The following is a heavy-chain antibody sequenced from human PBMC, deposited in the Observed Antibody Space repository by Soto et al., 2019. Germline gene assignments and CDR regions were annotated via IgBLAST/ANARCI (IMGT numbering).Heavy chain of an antibody. D-gene: IGHD3-9*01. Sequence: QVQLVQSGGEVKKPGASVKVSCKASGYTFTSHGISWVRQAPGQGLEWMGWISTYNGKTDYAQKFHDRLTMTADTRTTTGYMELRSLRSDDTAVYYCARLLTEGVTYREDAFDIWGQGTKVTVS. CDR2: ISTYNGKT. V-gene: IGHV1-18*04. CDR1: GYTFTSHG. J-gene: IGHJ3*02. CDR3: ARLLTEGVTYREDAFDI.